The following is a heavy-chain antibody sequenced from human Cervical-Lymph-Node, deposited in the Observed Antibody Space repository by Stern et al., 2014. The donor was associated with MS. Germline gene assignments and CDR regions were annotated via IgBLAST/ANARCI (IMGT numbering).Heavy chain of an antibody. CDR2: INTNAATP. V-gene: IGHV7-4-1*02. CDR1: GYDFRSYV. J-gene: IGHJ4*02. Sequence: VQLEESGSELKKPGASVKVSCKASGYDFRSYVMNWVREAPGQGLEWMGWINTNAATPTYAQSFTGRFVFSLDTSVSTAFLQISGLKADDTAVYYCARRRKTSGVVFDFFDYWGQGALVTVSA. CDR3: ARRRKTSGVVFDFFDY. D-gene: IGHD3/OR15-3a*01.